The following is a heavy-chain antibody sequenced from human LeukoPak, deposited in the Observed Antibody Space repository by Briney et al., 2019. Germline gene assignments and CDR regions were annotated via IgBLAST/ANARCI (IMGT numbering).Heavy chain of an antibody. CDR3: ARHESRSVYSYFDY. D-gene: IGHD3-22*01. J-gene: IGHJ4*02. Sequence: SETLSLTCTVSGGSISSYYWSLIRQPPGKGLEWIGYIYSSGSTNYNPSLKSRVSISVDTSKNQFSLMLSSVTAADTAVYYCARHESRSVYSYFDYWGQGTLVTVSS. CDR1: GGSISSYY. CDR2: IYSSGST. V-gene: IGHV4-59*08.